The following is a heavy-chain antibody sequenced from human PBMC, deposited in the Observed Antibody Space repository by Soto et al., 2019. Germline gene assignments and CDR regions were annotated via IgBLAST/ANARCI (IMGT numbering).Heavy chain of an antibody. CDR2: IYYSGST. CDR1: GGSISSGDYY. D-gene: IGHD2-15*01. CDR3: ATDRAYSIDY. Sequence: TSETLSLTCTVSGGSISSGDYYWSWIRQPPGKGLEWIGSIYYSGSTYYNPSLKSRVTISVDTSKNQFSLKLSSVTAADTAVYYCATDRAYSIDYWGQGALVTVSS. J-gene: IGHJ4*02. V-gene: IGHV4-30-4*01.